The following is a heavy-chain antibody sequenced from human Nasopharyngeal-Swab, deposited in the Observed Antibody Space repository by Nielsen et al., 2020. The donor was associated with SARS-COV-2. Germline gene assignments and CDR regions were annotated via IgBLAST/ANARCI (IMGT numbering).Heavy chain of an antibody. J-gene: IGHJ3*02. CDR1: GFTFTSSA. CDR3: ARGRDPYGGNSGGAFDI. D-gene: IGHD4-23*01. CDR2: IVVGSGNT. Sequence: SVKVSCKASGFTFTSSAMQWVRQARGQRLEWIGWIVVGSGNTNYAQKFQERVTITRDMSISTAYMELSSLRSEDTAVYYCARGRDPYGGNSGGAFDIWGQGTMVTVSS. V-gene: IGHV1-58*02.